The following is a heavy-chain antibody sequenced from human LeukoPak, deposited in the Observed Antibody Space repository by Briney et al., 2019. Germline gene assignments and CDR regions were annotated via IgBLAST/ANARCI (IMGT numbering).Heavy chain of an antibody. V-gene: IGHV3-23*01. CDR2: ISGSGGST. D-gene: IGHD3-3*01. Sequence: GGSLRLSCASSGFTFSSYAMSWVRQAPGKGLEWVSAISGSGGSTYYADSVKGRFTISRDNSKNTLYLQMNSLRAEDTAVYYCAKPGEEDFWSGYHYFDYWGQGTLVTVSS. CDR3: AKPGEEDFWSGYHYFDY. J-gene: IGHJ4*02. CDR1: GFTFSSYA.